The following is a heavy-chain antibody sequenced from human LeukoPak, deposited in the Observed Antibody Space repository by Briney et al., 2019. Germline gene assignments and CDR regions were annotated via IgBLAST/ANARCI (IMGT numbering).Heavy chain of an antibody. D-gene: IGHD6-19*01. CDR2: IIPIFGTA. V-gene: IGHV1-69*05. J-gene: IGHJ4*02. Sequence: SVKVSCKASGYTFTIYYMHWVRQAPGQGLEWMGRIIPIFGTANYAQKFQGRVTITTDESTSTAYMELSSLRSEDTAVYYCARLGAVADNFDYWGQGTLVTVSS. CDR1: GYTFTIYY. CDR3: ARLGAVADNFDY.